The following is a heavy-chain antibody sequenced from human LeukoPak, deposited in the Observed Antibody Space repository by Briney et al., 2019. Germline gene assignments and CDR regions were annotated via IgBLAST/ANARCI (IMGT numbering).Heavy chain of an antibody. Sequence: SETLSLTCTGSDDSITMYYWTWIRRPPGKGLEWIGYVDHTGSTKFNPSLNGRVSISRDTSNNFFSLRLRSVTAADTAVYFCARGRVSSSTWYSTYYYFFYMDFWGKGTTVTVSS. D-gene: IGHD4-11*01. CDR3: ARGRVSSSTWYSTYYYFFYMDF. V-gene: IGHV4-59*01. J-gene: IGHJ6*03. CDR2: VDHTGST. CDR1: DDSITMYY.